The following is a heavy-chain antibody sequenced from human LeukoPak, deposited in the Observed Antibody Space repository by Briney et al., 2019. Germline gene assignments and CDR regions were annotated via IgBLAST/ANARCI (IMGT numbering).Heavy chain of an antibody. V-gene: IGHV3-30-3*01. J-gene: IGHJ6*02. Sequence: GGSLRPSCAASGFTFSSYAMHWVRQAPGKGLEWVAVISYDGSNKYYADSVKGRFTISRDNSKNTLYLQMNSLRAEDTALYYCAKALDLYDILTALDVWGQGTTVTVSS. D-gene: IGHD3-9*01. CDR2: ISYDGSNK. CDR1: GFTFSSYA. CDR3: AKALDLYDILTALDV.